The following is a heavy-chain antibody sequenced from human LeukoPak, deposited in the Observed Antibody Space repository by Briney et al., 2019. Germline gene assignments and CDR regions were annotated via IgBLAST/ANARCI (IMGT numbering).Heavy chain of an antibody. V-gene: IGHV4-59*01. J-gene: IGHJ3*02. CDR2: IYYSGST. CDR3: ARDDAFDI. Sequence: SETLSLTCTVSGGSISSYYWSWIRQPPGKGLERIGYIYYSGSTNYNPSLKSRVTITVDTSKNQFSLKLSSVTAADTVVHYCARDDAFDIWGQGTMVTVSS. CDR1: GGSISSYY.